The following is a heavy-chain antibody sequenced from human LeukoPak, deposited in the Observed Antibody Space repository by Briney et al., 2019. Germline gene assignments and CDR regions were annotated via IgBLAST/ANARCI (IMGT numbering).Heavy chain of an antibody. V-gene: IGHV1-18*01. CDR1: GYTFTSYG. CDR2: ISAYNGNT. CDR3: ARPVDTAMVTSGGDAFDI. J-gene: IGHJ3*02. D-gene: IGHD5-18*01. Sequence: ASVKVSCKASGYTFTSYGISWVRQAPGQGLEWMGWISAYNGNTNYAQKLQGRVTMTTDTSTSTAYMELRSLRSDDTAVYYCARPVDTAMVTSGGDAFDIWGQGAMVTVSS.